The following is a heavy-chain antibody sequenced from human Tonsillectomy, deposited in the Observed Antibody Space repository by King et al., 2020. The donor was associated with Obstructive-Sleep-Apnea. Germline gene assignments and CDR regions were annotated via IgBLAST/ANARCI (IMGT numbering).Heavy chain of an antibody. V-gene: IGHV5-10-1*01. Sequence: VQLVESGAEVKKPGESLRISCKGSGYSFTSYWISWVRQMPGKGLDWMGRIDPSDSYTNYSPSFQGHVTSSADTSISTAYLQWSSLKASDTAMYYCSRRSASSSWYFYFDYWGQGTLVTVSS. D-gene: IGHD6-13*01. J-gene: IGHJ4*02. CDR2: IDPSDSYT. CDR1: GYSFTSYW. CDR3: SRRSASSSWYFYFDY.